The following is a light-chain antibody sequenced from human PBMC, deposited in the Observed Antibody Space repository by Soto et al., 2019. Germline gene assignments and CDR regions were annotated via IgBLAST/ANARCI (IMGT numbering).Light chain of an antibody. CDR2: EVT. V-gene: IGLV2-14*01. CDR3: SSYTRSSTHWV. Sequence: QSALPQPASVSGSPGQSITISCTGTSSDVGGYNYVSWYQQHPGKAPKLMIYEVTNRPSGVSNRFSGSKSGNTASLTISGLQAEDEADYYCSSYTRSSTHWVFGGGTKLTVL. CDR1: SSDVGGYNY. J-gene: IGLJ3*02.